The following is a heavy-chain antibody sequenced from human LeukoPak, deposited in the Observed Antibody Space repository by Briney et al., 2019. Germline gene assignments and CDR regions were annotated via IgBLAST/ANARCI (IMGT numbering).Heavy chain of an antibody. CDR3: ARAPRTGDYASDI. D-gene: IGHD7-27*01. V-gene: IGHV1-46*01. CDR2: INPSGGST. J-gene: IGHJ3*02. Sequence: ASVKVSCKASGYTFTSYYMHWVRQAPGQGLEWTGIINPSGGSTTYAQKFQGRVTVTRDTSTSTVYMELSSLRSEDTAVYYCARAPRTGDYASDIWGQGTMVTVSS. CDR1: GYTFTSYY.